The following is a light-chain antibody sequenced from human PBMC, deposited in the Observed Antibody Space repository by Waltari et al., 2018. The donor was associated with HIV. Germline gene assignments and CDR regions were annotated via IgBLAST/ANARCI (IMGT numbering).Light chain of an antibody. V-gene: IGKV1-39*01. CDR1: QSINSD. Sequence: DIQMTQSPSSLSASVRDRATITCRASQSINSDLNWYQQKPGKAPSLLIYGASSLQSGVPTRFSGSGSGTESSLTISSLQPEDFATYYCQQSYSAPFTFGQGTKLHVK. J-gene: IGKJ2*01. CDR2: GAS. CDR3: QQSYSAPFT.